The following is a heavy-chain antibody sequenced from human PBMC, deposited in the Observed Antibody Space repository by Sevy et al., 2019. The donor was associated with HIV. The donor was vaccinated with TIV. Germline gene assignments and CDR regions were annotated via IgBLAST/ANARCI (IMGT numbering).Heavy chain of an antibody. D-gene: IGHD6-19*01. CDR1: GFPFGSYG. CDR3: ARESIAVAGIGYFFHS. Sequence: GGSLRLSCTGSGFPFGSYGMSWVRQAPGKGLEWVSSMTGSGVTIYYADSVKGRFTFSRDNSKNTLYLEMNSLRIEDTAVYYCARESIAVAGIGYFFHSWGQGTLVTVSS. J-gene: IGHJ4*02. CDR2: MTGSGVTI. V-gene: IGHV3-23*01.